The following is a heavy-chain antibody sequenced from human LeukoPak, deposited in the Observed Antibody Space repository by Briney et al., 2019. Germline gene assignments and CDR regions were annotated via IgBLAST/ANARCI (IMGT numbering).Heavy chain of an antibody. CDR3: TTEGPHSSASSFDY. CDR2: IKSKTDGGTT. D-gene: IGHD2-2*01. J-gene: IGHJ4*02. V-gene: IGHV3-15*01. Sequence: GGSLRLSCAASGFIFSKAWMSWVRQAPGKGLEWVGRIKSKTDGGTTDYAAPVKGRFTFSRDDSKNTLYLQMNSLKTEDTAVYYCTTEGPHSSASSFDYWGQGTLVTVSS. CDR1: GFIFSKAW.